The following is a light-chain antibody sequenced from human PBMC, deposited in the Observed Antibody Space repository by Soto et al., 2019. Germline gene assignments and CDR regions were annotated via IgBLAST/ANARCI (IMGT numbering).Light chain of an antibody. Sequence: EIVLTQSPDTLSLSPGERATLSCRASQSVSNNYLAWYQQKPGQAPRLLIYGASTRATGIPARYSGSGSGTESNFTISSLQSEDFAVYFCQQYNKWPRTFCQGPKV. CDR1: QSVSNN. CDR2: GAS. CDR3: QQYNKWPRT. V-gene: IGKV3-15*01. J-gene: IGKJ1*01.